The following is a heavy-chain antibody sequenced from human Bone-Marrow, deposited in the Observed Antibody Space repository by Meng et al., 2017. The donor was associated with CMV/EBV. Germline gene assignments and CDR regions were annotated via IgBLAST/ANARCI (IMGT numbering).Heavy chain of an antibody. V-gene: IGHV4-61*02. D-gene: IGHD6-13*01. CDR1: GGSISSGSYY. CDR2: IYTSGST. CDR3: ASAGYSSSWYFDY. J-gene: IGHJ4*02. Sequence: QGQLQASGPGLVKPSQTLSLTCTVSGGSISSGSYYWSWIRQPAGKGLEWIGRIYTSGSTNYNPSLKNRVTISVDTSKNQFSLKLSSVTAADTAVYYCASAGYSSSWYFDYWGQGTLVTVSS.